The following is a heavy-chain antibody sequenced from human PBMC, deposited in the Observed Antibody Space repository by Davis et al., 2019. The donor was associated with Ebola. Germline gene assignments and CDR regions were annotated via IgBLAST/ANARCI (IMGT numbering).Heavy chain of an antibody. CDR1: GGSVSSGSYY. V-gene: IGHV4-61*01. D-gene: IGHD5/OR15-5a*01. CDR3: ARVKVSTPNYYYMDV. Sequence: PGGSLRLSCTVSGGSVSSGSYYWSWIRQPPGKGLEWIGNMYYTGRTNYNPSLKSRVTISVDTSKNQFSLHLNSVAPEDTAVYYCARVKVSTPNYYYMDVWGQGTTVTVSS. J-gene: IGHJ6*02. CDR2: MYYTGRT.